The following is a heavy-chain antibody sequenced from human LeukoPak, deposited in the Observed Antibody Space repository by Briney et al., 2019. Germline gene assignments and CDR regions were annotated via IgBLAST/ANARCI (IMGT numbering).Heavy chain of an antibody. V-gene: IGHV3-73*01. Sequence: GGSLRLSCAASGFTFSGSAINWVRQASGKGLEWVGRIRSKANSYATAYAASVKGRFTISRDDSKNTAYLQMNSLKTEDTAVYYCTRVGTTSSFDLWGRGTLVTVSS. J-gene: IGHJ2*01. CDR1: GFTFSGSA. CDR3: TRVGTTSSFDL. CDR2: IRSKANSYAT. D-gene: IGHD1-7*01.